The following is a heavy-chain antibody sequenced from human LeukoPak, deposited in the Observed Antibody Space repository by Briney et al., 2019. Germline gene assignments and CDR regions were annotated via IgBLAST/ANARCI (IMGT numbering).Heavy chain of an antibody. CDR2: IRYDGSNK. CDR3: ARTRRVVVPAAIGASSSNYYYMDV. CDR1: GFTFSSYG. D-gene: IGHD2-2*01. J-gene: IGHJ6*03. V-gene: IGHV3-30*02. Sequence: PGGSLRLSCAASGFTFSSYGMHWVRQAPGKGLEWVAFIRYDGSNKYYADSVKGRFTISRDNAKNTLYLQMNSLRAEDTAVYYCARTRRVVVPAAIGASSSNYYYMDVWGKGTTVTVSS.